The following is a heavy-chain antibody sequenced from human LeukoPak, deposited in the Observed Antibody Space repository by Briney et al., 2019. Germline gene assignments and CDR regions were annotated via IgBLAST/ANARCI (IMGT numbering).Heavy chain of an antibody. CDR3: AKDYGYGSGWYNNYYYGMDV. J-gene: IGHJ6*02. V-gene: IGHV3-9*01. CDR2: ISWNSGSI. CDR1: GFTFDDYA. Sequence: GRSLRLSCAASGFTFDDYAMHWVRQAPGKGLEWVSGISWNSGSIGYADSVKGRFTISRDNAKNSLYLQMNSLRAEDTALYYCAKDYGYGSGWYNNYYYGMDVWGQGTTVTVSS. D-gene: IGHD6-19*01.